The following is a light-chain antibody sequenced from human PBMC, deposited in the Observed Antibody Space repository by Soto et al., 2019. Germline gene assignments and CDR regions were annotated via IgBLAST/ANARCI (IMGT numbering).Light chain of an antibody. CDR1: SSDVGGYNY. J-gene: IGLJ1*01. V-gene: IGLV2-14*01. CDR3: SSYTSSSTPFV. CDR2: DVS. Sequence: QSALTQPASVSGSPGQSITISCTGTSSDVGGYNYVSWYQQHPGKAPKLMIYDVSNRPSGVSNRFSGSKSGNTASLTISGLQGEDEADYYCSSYTSSSTPFVFGTGTKVTVL.